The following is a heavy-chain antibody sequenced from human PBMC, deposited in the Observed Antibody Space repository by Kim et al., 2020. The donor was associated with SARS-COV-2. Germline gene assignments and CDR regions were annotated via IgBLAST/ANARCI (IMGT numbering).Heavy chain of an antibody. CDR2: INAGNGNT. CDR1: GYTFTSYA. V-gene: IGHV1-3*01. CDR3: ARARGYCSSTSCYEGGTFDWFDP. D-gene: IGHD2-2*01. J-gene: IGHJ5*02. Sequence: ASVKVSCKASGYTFTSYAMHWVRQAPGQRLEWMGWINAGNGNTKYSQKFQGRVTITRDTSASTAYMELSSLRSEDTAVYYCARARGYCSSTSCYEGGTFDWFDPWGQGTLVTVSS.